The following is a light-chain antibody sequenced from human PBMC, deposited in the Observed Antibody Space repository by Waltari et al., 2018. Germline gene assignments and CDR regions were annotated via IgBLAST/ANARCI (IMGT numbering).Light chain of an antibody. V-gene: IGKV4-1*01. CDR3: HQHYTTPWT. CDR2: WAP. CDR1: RSVLYTDNNKNH. Sequence: DIAMTQSPDSLAVSLGERATLNCKSSRSVLYTDNNKNHLPSDLQKPRQPPQLLMSWAPTRESGDPDRFIGSGSGTDFTLTISSLNAEYVAVYYCHQHYTTPWTFGQGTQVEL. J-gene: IGKJ1*01.